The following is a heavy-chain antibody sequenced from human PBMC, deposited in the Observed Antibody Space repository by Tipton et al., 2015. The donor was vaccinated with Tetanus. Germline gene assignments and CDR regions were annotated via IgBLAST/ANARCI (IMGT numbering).Heavy chain of an antibody. CDR1: GGSISSSSYY. CDR2: IYYSGST. CDR3: ARTPLGVFDI. D-gene: IGHD3-16*01. Sequence: TLSLTCTVSGGSISSSSYYWGWIRQPPGKGLEWIGSIYYSGSTYYNPSLKSRVTISVDTSKNQFSLKLSSVTAADTAVYYCARTPLGVFDIWGQGTMVTVSS. J-gene: IGHJ3*02. V-gene: IGHV4-39*01.